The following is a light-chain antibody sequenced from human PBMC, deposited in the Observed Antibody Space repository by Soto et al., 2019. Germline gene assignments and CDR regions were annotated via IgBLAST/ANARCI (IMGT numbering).Light chain of an antibody. CDR3: QQYCHSPRT. V-gene: IGKV3-20*01. J-gene: IGKJ1*01. Sequence: EIVLTQSPGTLSLSTGERATLSCRASQSVADNYLDWYQQKPCQAPRLLIYAASRRATGIPDTFSGSGSGTHFTLTITRLEPEDFALYYCQQYCHSPRTFGQATRVEIK. CDR2: AAS. CDR1: QSVADNY.